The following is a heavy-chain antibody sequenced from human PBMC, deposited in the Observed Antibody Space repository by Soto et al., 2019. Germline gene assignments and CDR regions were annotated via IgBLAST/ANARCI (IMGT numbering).Heavy chain of an antibody. CDR3: ARSEWGLVSPFDY. CDR2: IYYSGST. CDR1: GGSISSSSYY. V-gene: IGHV4-39*01. Sequence: QLQLQESGPGLVKPSETLSLTCTVSGGSISSSSYYWGWIRQPPGKGLEWIGSIYYSGSTYYNPSLKSRVTISVDTSKNQFSLKLSSVTAADTAVFYCARSEWGLVSPFDYWGQGTLVTVSS. D-gene: IGHD3-16*01. J-gene: IGHJ4*02.